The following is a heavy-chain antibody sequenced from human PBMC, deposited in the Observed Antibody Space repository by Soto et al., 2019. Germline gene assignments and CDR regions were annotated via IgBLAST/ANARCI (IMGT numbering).Heavy chain of an antibody. J-gene: IGHJ3*01. V-gene: IGHV3-23*01. CDR2: ISGGGANT. CDR1: GFSFSSYA. CDR3: AKERYCSATSCYGGFDV. Sequence: EVQLLESGGDLVQSGGSLRLSCAVSGFSFSSYAMSWVRQAPGRGLEWVSTISGGGANTQYAESVKGRFTISRDNSKNTLHLQMTALRADDTALYFCAKERYCSATSCYGGFDVWGQGTVVTVSS. D-gene: IGHD2-2*01.